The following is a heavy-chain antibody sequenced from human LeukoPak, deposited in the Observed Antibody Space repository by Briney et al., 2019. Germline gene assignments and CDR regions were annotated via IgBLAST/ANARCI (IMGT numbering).Heavy chain of an antibody. J-gene: IGHJ4*02. V-gene: IGHV4-39*07. D-gene: IGHD3-22*01. Sequence: SETLSLTCTVSGGSISSSSYYWGWIRQPPGKGLEWIGSIYYSGSTYYNPSLKSQVTISVDTSKNQFSLKLSSVTAADTAVYYCARESITMIVVPTFVDYWGQGTLVTVSS. CDR1: GGSISSSSYY. CDR3: ARESITMIVVPTFVDY. CDR2: IYYSGST.